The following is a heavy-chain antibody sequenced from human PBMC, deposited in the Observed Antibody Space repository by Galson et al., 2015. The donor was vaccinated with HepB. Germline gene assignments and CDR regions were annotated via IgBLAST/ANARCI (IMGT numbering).Heavy chain of an antibody. V-gene: IGHV4-59*01. CDR3: ARRIVGATSSPSVAFDI. D-gene: IGHD1-26*01. CDR2: IYYSGST. Sequence: LSLTCTVSGGSISSYYWSWIRQPPGKGLEWIGYIYYSGSTNYNPSLKSRVTISVDTSKNQFSLKLSSVTAADTAVYYCARRIVGATSSPSVAFDIWGQGTMVTVSS. CDR1: GGSISSYY. J-gene: IGHJ3*02.